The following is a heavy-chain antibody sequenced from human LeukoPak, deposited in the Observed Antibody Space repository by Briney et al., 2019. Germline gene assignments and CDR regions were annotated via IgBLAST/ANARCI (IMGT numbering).Heavy chain of an antibody. V-gene: IGHV3-43*02. CDR1: GLTFDDYA. J-gene: IGHJ4*02. D-gene: IGHD5-12*01. CDR2: ISGDGGST. CDR3: ALLSGYHTN. Sequence: GGSLRLSCAASGLTFDDYAMHWVRQAPGKGLEWVSLISGDGGSTYYADSVKGRFTISRDNSKNSLYLQMNSLRTEDTALYYCALLSGYHTNWGQGTLVTVSS.